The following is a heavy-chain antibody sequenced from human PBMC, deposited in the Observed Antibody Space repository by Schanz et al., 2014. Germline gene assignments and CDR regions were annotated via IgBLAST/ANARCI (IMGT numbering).Heavy chain of an antibody. CDR1: GFTFSIYA. Sequence: EVHLLESGGGLVQPGGSLRLSCSASGFTFSIYAMHWVRQAPGKGLEYVSAISHDGYSTYYADSVKGRFTISRDNSKNTLYLQMSSLTTEDTAVYYCARGGPAYYFDDWGQGTLVTVSS. V-gene: IGHV3-64D*06. CDR2: ISHDGYST. J-gene: IGHJ4*02. CDR3: ARGGPAYYFDD.